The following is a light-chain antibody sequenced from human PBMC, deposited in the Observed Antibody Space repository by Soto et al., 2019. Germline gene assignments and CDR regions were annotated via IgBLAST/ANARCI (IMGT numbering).Light chain of an antibody. V-gene: IGLV1-40*01. CDR3: QSYDTSLSALYV. CDR1: NSNIGAGYD. J-gene: IGLJ1*01. CDR2: GNS. Sequence: QSVLTQPPSVSGAPGQRVTISCTGSNSNIGAGYDVHWYQLLPGTAPKLLIYGNSNRPSGVPDRFSGSKSGTSASLAITWLQAEDEADYYCQSYDTSLSALYVFGTGTKLTVL.